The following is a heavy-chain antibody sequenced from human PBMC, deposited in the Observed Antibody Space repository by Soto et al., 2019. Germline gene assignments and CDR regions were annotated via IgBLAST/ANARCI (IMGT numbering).Heavy chain of an antibody. V-gene: IGHV4-59*01. CDR2: IYYSGST. J-gene: IGHJ5*02. CDR1: GGSISSYY. D-gene: IGHD1-7*01. Sequence: ASETLSLTCTVSGGSISSYYWSWIRQPPGKGLEWIGYIYYSGSTNYNPSLKSRVTISVDTSKNQFSLKLSSVTAADTAVYYCALYNWNYVRANWFDPWGQGTLVTVSS. CDR3: ALYNWNYVRANWFDP.